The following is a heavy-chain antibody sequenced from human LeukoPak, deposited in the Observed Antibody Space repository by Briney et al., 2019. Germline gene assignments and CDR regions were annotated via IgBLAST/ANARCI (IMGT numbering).Heavy chain of an antibody. J-gene: IGHJ5*02. D-gene: IGHD4-17*01. Sequence: PSETLSLTCTVSGGSISSSSYYWGWIRQPPGKGLEWIGSIYYSGSTYYNPSLKSRVTISVDTSKNQFSLKLSSVTAADTAVYYCARGYGDLNWFDPWGQGTLVTVSS. V-gene: IGHV4-39*07. CDR1: GGSISSSSYY. CDR3: ARGYGDLNWFDP. CDR2: IYYSGST.